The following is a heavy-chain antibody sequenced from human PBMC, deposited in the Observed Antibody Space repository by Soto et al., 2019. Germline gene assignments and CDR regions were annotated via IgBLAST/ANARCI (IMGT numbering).Heavy chain of an antibody. J-gene: IGHJ4*02. V-gene: IGHV4-31*03. CDR3: AREVAEQWLANGKYYFDY. D-gene: IGHD6-19*01. CDR2: IYYSGST. Sequence: SETLSLTCTFSCGSIISGGYYWSWIRQHPGKGLEWIGYIYYSGSTYYNPSLKSRVTISVDTSKNQFSLKLSSVTAADTAVYYCAREVAEQWLANGKYYFDYWGQGTLVTVSS. CDR1: CGSIISGGYY.